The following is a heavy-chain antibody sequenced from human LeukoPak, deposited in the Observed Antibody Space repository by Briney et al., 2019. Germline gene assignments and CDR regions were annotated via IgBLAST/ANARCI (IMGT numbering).Heavy chain of an antibody. J-gene: IGHJ6*02. CDR3: ARAMGRYSSSWYGRRGYYYYGMDV. D-gene: IGHD6-13*01. Sequence: ASVKVSCKASGYTFTGYYMHWVRQAPGQGLEWMGWINPNSGGTNYAQKFQGWVTMTRDTSISTAYMELSRLRSDDTAMYYCARAMGRYSSSWYGRRGYYYYGMDVWGQGTTVTVSS. V-gene: IGHV1-2*04. CDR1: GYTFTGYY. CDR2: INPNSGGT.